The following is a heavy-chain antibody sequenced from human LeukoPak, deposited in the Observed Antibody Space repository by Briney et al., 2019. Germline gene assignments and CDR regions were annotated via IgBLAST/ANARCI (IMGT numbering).Heavy chain of an antibody. CDR2: IYNIGTT. V-gene: IGHV3-53*01. Sequence: GGSLRLSCAASGFTVSTNYMSWVRQAPGKGLEWVSIIYNIGTTYHTDSVKGRFTISRDNSKNTLYLQMNSLRAEDTAVYYCARWYCTSTSCYYDYWGQGTLVTVSS. J-gene: IGHJ4*02. D-gene: IGHD2-2*01. CDR1: GFTVSTNY. CDR3: ARWYCTSTSCYYDY.